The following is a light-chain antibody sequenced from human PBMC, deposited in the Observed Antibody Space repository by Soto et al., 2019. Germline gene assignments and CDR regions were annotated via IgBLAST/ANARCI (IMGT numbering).Light chain of an antibody. CDR3: QQYGRPPWT. CDR2: GAS. CDR1: QSVSSSY. Sequence: EIVLTQSPGTLSLSPGERATLSCRASQSVSSSYLDWYQQKPGQAPRLLIYGASSRATGIPDRVSGSGSGTNLTLTISRLEPEDVAVYYYQQYGRPPWTFGQGTNVEIK. J-gene: IGKJ1*01. V-gene: IGKV3-20*01.